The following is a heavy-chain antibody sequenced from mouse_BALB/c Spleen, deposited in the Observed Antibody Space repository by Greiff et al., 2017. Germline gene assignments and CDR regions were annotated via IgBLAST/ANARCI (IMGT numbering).Heavy chain of an antibody. CDR3: ASHRYDAVDY. V-gene: IGHV5-12-1*01. CDR2: ISSGGGST. CDR1: GFAFSSYD. J-gene: IGHJ2*01. Sequence: EVKVVESGGGLVKPGGSLKLSCAASGFAFSSYDMSWVRQTPEKRLEWVAYISSGGGSTYYPDTVKGRFTISRDNAKNTLYLQMSSLKSEDTAMYYCASHRYDAVDYWGQGTTLTVSS. D-gene: IGHD2-14*01.